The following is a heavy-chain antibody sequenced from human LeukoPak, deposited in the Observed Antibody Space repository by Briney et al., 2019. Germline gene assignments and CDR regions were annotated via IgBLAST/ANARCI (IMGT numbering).Heavy chain of an antibody. CDR3: ARDPQYYDFWSGRYYYYYYMDV. D-gene: IGHD3-3*01. J-gene: IGHJ6*03. V-gene: IGHV1-69*05. CDR2: IIPIFGTA. CDR1: GGTFSSYA. Sequence: GASVKVSCKASGGTFSSYAISWVRQAPGQGLEWMGGIIPIFGTANYAQKFQGRVTITTDESTSTAYMELRSLRSDDTAVYYCARDPQYYDFWSGRYYYYYYMDVWGKGTTVTVSS.